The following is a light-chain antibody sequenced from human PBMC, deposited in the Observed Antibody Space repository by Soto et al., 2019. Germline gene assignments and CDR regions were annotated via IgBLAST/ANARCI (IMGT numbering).Light chain of an antibody. Sequence: QSALTQPPSASGSPGPSVTISCTGTSSDVGAYNYVSWYQQHAGKAPKLVIYEVTKRPSGVPDRVSGSKSANTASLTVSGLQAEDEADYYCSSFASSNTWVFGGGTKVTVL. J-gene: IGLJ3*02. CDR2: EVT. CDR3: SSFASSNTWV. CDR1: SSDVGAYNY. V-gene: IGLV2-8*01.